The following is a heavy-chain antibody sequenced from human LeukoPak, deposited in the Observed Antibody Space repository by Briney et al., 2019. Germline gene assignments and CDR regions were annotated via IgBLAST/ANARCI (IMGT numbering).Heavy chain of an antibody. CDR3: AKGGSGWSNWFDP. J-gene: IGHJ5*02. CDR1: GFTVSSNY. CDR2: IYTGGTT. D-gene: IGHD6-19*01. V-gene: IGHV3-66*01. Sequence: PGGSLRLSCAVSGFTVSSNYMSWVRQAPGKGLEWASAIYTGGTTYYADSVKGRFTISRDNSQNTLYLQMNSLRADDTAVYYCAKGGSGWSNWFDPWGQGALVTVSS.